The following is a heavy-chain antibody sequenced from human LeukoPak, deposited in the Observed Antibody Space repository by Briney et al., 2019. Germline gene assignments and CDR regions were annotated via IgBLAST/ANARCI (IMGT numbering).Heavy chain of an antibody. D-gene: IGHD5-12*01. V-gene: IGHV4-39*07. CDR1: GGSISSSSYY. CDR3: ARDPPYIVATISWYFDL. J-gene: IGHJ2*01. Sequence: SETLSLTCTVSGGSISSSSYYWGWIRQPPGKGLEWIGSIYYSGSTYYNPSLKSRVTMSVDTSKNQFSLKLSSVTAADTAVYYCARDPPYIVATISWYFDLWGRGTLVTVSS. CDR2: IYYSGST.